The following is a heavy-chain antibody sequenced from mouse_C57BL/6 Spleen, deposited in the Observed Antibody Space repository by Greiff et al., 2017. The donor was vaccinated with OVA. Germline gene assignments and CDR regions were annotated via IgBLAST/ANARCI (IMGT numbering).Heavy chain of an antibody. CDR1: GYSITSGCY. CDR2: ISYDGSN. J-gene: IGHJ4*01. V-gene: IGHV3-6*01. D-gene: IGHD4-1*01. CDR3: AKNWDDYAMDY. Sequence: EVQLQQSGPGLVKPSQSLSLTCSVTGYSITSGCYWNWIRQFPGNKLEWMGYISYDGSNNYNPSLKNRISITRDTSKNQFFLKLNSVTTEDTATYYCAKNWDDYAMDYWGQGTSVTVSS.